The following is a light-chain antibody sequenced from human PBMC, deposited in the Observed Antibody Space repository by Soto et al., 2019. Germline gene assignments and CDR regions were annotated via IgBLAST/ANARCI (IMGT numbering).Light chain of an antibody. J-gene: IGKJ4*01. CDR1: QSVNIH. V-gene: IGKV3-11*01. Sequence: IVMTQSPATLSVSPGEGATLSCRASQSVNIHLAWYQQTPGQAPRLLIYDASNRATGIPARFSGSGSGTDFTLTISSLEPEDFAVYYCQQRSNWPPLTCGGGTKVDIK. CDR3: QQRSNWPPLT. CDR2: DAS.